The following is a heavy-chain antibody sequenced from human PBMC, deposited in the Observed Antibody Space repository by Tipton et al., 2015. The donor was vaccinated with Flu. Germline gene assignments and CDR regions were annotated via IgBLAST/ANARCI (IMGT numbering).Heavy chain of an antibody. CDR2: VHRTGSP. CDR3: VRRDYSNYVSEPKNLFDP. J-gene: IGHJ5*02. Sequence: NLSLTCSVSGDSIGSGYFWGWIRQPPGKGLEWIGNVHRTGSPYYNPSLRSRVIMTVDGAKNQFSLRLTSVTATDTAVYYCVRRDYSNYVSEPKNLFDPWGQGTLVTVSS. CDR1: GDSIGSGYF. V-gene: IGHV4-38-2*01. D-gene: IGHD4-11*01.